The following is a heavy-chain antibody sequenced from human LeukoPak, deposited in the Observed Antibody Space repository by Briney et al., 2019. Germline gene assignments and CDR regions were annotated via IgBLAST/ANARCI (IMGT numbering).Heavy chain of an antibody. D-gene: IGHD2-2*03. CDR1: GGSFSGYY. V-gene: IGHV4-34*01. Sequence: SETLSLTCAVYGGSFSGYYWSWIRQPPGKGLEWIGEINHSGSTNYNPSLKSRVTISVDTSKNQFSLKLSSVTAADTAVYHCARGPIGYCSSTSCYRRRDWYFDLWGRGTLVTVSS. CDR3: ARGPIGYCSSTSCYRRRDWYFDL. J-gene: IGHJ2*01. CDR2: INHSGST.